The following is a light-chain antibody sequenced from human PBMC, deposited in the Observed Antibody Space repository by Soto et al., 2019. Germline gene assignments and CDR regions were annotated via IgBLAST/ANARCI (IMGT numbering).Light chain of an antibody. Sequence: DIQVTQSPASLSASVGDSVTITCRTNQGIRDEVAWYQQKPGKAPQRLIYSGFNLQSGVPSRFSGRGSGTEFTLTINSLQPEDFAPYYCLQVRTFPWTFGQGTQV. CDR2: SGF. V-gene: IGKV1-17*01. CDR1: QGIRDE. CDR3: LQVRTFPWT. J-gene: IGKJ1*01.